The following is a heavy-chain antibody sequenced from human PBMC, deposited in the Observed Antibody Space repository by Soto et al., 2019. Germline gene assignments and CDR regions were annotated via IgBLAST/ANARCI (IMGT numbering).Heavy chain of an antibody. D-gene: IGHD3-9*01. V-gene: IGHV4-30-4*01. Sequence: SETLSLTCTVSGGSISSGDYYWSWIRQPPWKGLEWIGYIYYSGSTYYNPSLKSRVTISVDTSKNQFSLKLSSVTAADTAVYYCAREVLRYFDWLDRENAFDIWGQGXMVTV. CDR3: AREVLRYFDWLDRENAFDI. J-gene: IGHJ3*02. CDR2: IYYSGST. CDR1: GGSISSGDYY.